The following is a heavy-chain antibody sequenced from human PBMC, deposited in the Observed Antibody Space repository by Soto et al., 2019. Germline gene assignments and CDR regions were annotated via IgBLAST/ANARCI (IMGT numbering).Heavy chain of an antibody. D-gene: IGHD6-6*01. V-gene: IGHV1-69*02. Sequence: QVQLVQSGAEVKKPGSSVKVSCKASGGTFSSYTISWVRQAPGQGLEWMGRIIPILGIANYAQKFQGRVTITADKSTRTAYMELSILRSEDTAVYYCARIPVDSSSDNYYYYMDVWGKGTTVTVSS. CDR3: ARIPVDSSSDNYYYYMDV. CDR2: IIPILGIA. J-gene: IGHJ6*03. CDR1: GGTFSSYT.